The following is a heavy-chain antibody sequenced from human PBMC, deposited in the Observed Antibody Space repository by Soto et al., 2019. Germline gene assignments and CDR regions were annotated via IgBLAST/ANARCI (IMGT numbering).Heavy chain of an antibody. D-gene: IGHD5-18*01. Sequence: QVQLQESGPGLVKPSQTLSLSCTVSGGSIRSAAYYWSWSRQHPGKGLEWIGYISHSGSTYYTPSLKSRVIISADTSKNQFSLNLTSVTAADTDVYYCAREYTYGSNFFDCWGQGALVTVSS. CDR3: AREYTYGSNFFDC. CDR2: ISHSGST. CDR1: GGSIRSAAYY. V-gene: IGHV4-31*03. J-gene: IGHJ4*02.